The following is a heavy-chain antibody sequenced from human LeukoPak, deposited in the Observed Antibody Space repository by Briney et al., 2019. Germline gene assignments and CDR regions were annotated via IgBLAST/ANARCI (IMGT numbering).Heavy chain of an antibody. D-gene: IGHD3-3*01. CDR2: IDHLGTA. CDR3: AVGITILGVAASFDS. V-gene: IGHV4-34*01. Sequence: SETLSLTCSVYGAADNAYYWRWIRQPPGKGLEWVGDIDHLGTATYNPSLKSRLTISADAYKNQFSLKLNSVTDADTAVYYCAVGITILGVAASFDSWGQGNMVIVSS. CDR1: GAADNAYY. J-gene: IGHJ4*02.